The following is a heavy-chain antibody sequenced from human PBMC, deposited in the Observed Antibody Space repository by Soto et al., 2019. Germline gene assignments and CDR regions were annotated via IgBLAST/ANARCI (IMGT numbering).Heavy chain of an antibody. Sequence: PSETLSLTCTVSGGSISSYYWSWIRQPPGKGLEWIGYIYYSGSTNYNPSLKSRVTISVDTSKNQFSLKLSSVTAADTAVYYCARMDIAAPNWFDPWGQGTLVTVSS. J-gene: IGHJ5*02. V-gene: IGHV4-59*01. CDR3: ARMDIAAPNWFDP. CDR2: IYYSGST. CDR1: GGSISSYY. D-gene: IGHD6-6*01.